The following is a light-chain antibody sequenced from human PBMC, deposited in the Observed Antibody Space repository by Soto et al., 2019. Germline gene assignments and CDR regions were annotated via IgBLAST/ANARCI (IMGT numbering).Light chain of an antibody. CDR2: YDD. CDR3: AAWDDSLNGVV. CDR1: SSNIGNNA. Sequence: QPVLTQPPSVSEAPRQRVTISCSGSSSNIGNNAVTWYQQLPGKAPKLLLYYDDLLPSGVSDRFSGSKSGTSASLAISGLQSEDEADYYCAAWDDSLNGVVFGGGTKLTVL. V-gene: IGLV1-36*01. J-gene: IGLJ2*01.